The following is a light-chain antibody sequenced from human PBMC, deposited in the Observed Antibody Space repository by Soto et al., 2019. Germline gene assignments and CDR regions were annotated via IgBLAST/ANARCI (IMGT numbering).Light chain of an antibody. V-gene: IGKV3-15*01. CDR2: GAS. J-gene: IGKJ1*01. CDR1: QSISDT. Sequence: EIVMTQSPATLSVSPGGRATLSCRASQSISDTLAWYQQKPGQAPRLLIHGASTRATGFPARFSGSGSGTDFTLTISSLQSEDFATYYCQQYMSYSFGQGTKVDIK. CDR3: QQYMSYS.